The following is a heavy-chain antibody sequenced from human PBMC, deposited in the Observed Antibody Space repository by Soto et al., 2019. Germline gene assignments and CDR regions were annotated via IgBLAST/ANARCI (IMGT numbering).Heavy chain of an antibody. CDR1: GDSFATST. CDR2: IIPHLDTP. J-gene: IGHJ4*02. V-gene: IGHV1-69*18. CDR3: SRAVGTGVFDY. Sequence: QVQLVQSGTEVKRPGSSVKVSCKASGDSFATSTFSWVRQTPGQGLEWMGTIIPHLDTPDYAQKFQGSVTITADESTSAVYMELNILIADDAAVYYCSRAVGTGVFDYWGQGTLVSGPS. D-gene: IGHD1-1*01.